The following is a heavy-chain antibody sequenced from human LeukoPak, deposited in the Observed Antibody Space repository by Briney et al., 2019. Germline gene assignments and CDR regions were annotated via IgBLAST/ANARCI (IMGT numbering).Heavy chain of an antibody. J-gene: IGHJ4*02. CDR3: AGDRGYGFDY. CDR2: IYYTGST. Sequence: SETLSLTRAVSGVSISSDASSWSWIRQPPGKGLEWIGYIYYTGSTYSSPSLKSRVTISIDISKNQFSLRLTSVTAADTAVYYCAGDRGYGFDYWGPGTLVIVSS. D-gene: IGHD5-12*01. V-gene: IGHV4-30-2*01. CDR1: GVSISSDASS.